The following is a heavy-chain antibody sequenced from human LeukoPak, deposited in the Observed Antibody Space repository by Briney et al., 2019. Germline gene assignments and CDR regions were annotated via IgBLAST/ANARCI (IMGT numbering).Heavy chain of an antibody. D-gene: IGHD5-24*01. J-gene: IGHJ4*02. V-gene: IGHV4-61*02. CDR1: GGSISSGSYY. Sequence: SETVSLTCTVSGGSISSGSYYWSWIRQPAGKGLEWIGRIYTSGSTNYNPSLKSRVTISVDTSKNQFSLKLSSVTAADTAVYYCARSSRDGYNYSPFDYWGQGTLVTVSS. CDR2: IYTSGST. CDR3: ARSSRDGYNYSPFDY.